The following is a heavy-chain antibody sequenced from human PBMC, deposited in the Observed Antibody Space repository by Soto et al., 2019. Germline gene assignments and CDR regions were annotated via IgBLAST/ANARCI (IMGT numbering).Heavy chain of an antibody. CDR2: LSRGGGST. Sequence: GGSLRLSCAASGFTYSSHGMSWVRQAPGKGLEWIAGLSRGGGSTYYADSVKGRFTISRDNSKNTLDLIMNSLRVEDTALYYWARDGQYRPDGFVIWGQGTMVTVSS. D-gene: IGHD3-16*02. CDR3: ARDGQYRPDGFVI. J-gene: IGHJ3*02. CDR1: GFTYSSHG. V-gene: IGHV3-23*01.